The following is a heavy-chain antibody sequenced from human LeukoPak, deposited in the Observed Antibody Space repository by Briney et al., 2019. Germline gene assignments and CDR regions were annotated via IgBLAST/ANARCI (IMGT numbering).Heavy chain of an antibody. V-gene: IGHV1-2*02. CDR3: ARGPPLQTFGVVILTNFDY. J-gene: IGHJ4*01. CDR2: INPNTGGT. CDR1: GYTFTGYY. Sequence: GASVKVSCKASGYTFTGYYLHWVRQAPGQGLEWMGWINPNTGGTNYEQRFQDRVIMTRDTSISTAYMEVTRLRSDDTAVYYCARGPPLQTFGVVILTNFDYWGHGTLVTVSS. D-gene: IGHD3-3*01.